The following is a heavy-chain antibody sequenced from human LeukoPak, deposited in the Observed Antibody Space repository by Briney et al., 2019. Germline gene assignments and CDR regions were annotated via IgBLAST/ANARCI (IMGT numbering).Heavy chain of an antibody. J-gene: IGHJ3*02. Sequence: GGSLRLSCAASGFPLSRSAMSWVRQAPGKGLEWVSAISGSGGSTYYADSVKGRFTISRDNSKNTLHLQMNSLRGEDTAVYYCARDLAAANYDAFDIWGHGTMVTVSS. CDR1: GFPLSRSA. D-gene: IGHD6-25*01. V-gene: IGHV3-23*01. CDR3: ARDLAAANYDAFDI. CDR2: ISGSGGST.